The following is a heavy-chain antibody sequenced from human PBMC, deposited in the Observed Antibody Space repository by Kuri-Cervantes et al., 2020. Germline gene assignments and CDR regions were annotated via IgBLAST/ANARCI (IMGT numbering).Heavy chain of an antibody. CDR1: GFTFSSYG. D-gene: IGHD3-3*01. CDR3: ARDGTYYDFWSGYYKEREEYYYYYGMDV. CDR2: IWYDGSNK. J-gene: IGHJ6*02. Sequence: GGSLRLSCAASGFTFSSYGMHWVRQAPGKGLEWVAVIWYDGSNKYYADSVKGRFTISRDNSKNTLYLQMNSLRAEDTAVYYCARDGTYYDFWSGYYKEREEYYYYYGMDVWGQGTTVTVSS. V-gene: IGHV3-33*01.